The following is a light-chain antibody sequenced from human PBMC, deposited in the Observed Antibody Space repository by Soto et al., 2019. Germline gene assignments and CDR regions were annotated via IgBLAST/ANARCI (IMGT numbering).Light chain of an antibody. V-gene: IGKV1-5*01. CDR1: QSISSW. Sequence: DIQITQSPSTLSASVGSRVTITCRASQSISSWLAWYQQKPGKAPKLLIFDASSLESGVPSRFSGSGSATEFTLTISSLQPDDFATYYCQQYSTYPWTFGQGTKVDIK. CDR3: QQYSTYPWT. J-gene: IGKJ1*01. CDR2: DAS.